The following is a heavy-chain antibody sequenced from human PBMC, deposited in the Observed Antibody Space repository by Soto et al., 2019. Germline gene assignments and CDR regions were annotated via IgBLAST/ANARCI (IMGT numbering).Heavy chain of an antibody. CDR3: ARGYSYGFGSFDY. V-gene: IGHV3-33*01. J-gene: IGHJ4*02. CDR1: GFTFSSYG. Sequence: PGGSLRLSCAASGFTFSSYGMHWVRQAPGKGLEWVAVIWYDGSNKYYADSVKGRFTISRDNSKNTLYLQMNSLRAEDTAVYYCARGYSYGFGSFDYWGQGTLVTVSS. D-gene: IGHD5-18*01. CDR2: IWYDGSNK.